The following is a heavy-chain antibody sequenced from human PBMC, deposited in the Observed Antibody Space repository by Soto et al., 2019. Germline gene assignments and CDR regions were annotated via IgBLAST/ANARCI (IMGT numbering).Heavy chain of an antibody. CDR2: IYYSGST. D-gene: IGHD1-26*01. J-gene: IGHJ4*02. CDR3: ARDPDAVGYFDY. CDR1: GGSISSGGYY. Sequence: SETLSLTCTVSGGSISSGGYYWSWIRQHPGKGLEWIGYIYYSGSTYYNPSLKSRVTISVDTSKNQFSLKLSSVTAADTAVYYCARDPDAVGYFDYWGQGTLVTVSS. V-gene: IGHV4-31*03.